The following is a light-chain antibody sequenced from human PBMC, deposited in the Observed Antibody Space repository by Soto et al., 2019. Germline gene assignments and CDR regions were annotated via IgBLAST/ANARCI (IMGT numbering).Light chain of an antibody. V-gene: IGLV2-14*01. CDR2: DVS. J-gene: IGLJ1*01. CDR1: SSDVGGYNH. CDR3: SSYTRSSLRV. Sequence: QSVLTQSASVSGSPGQSITISCTGTSSDVGGYNHVSWYQQHPGKAPKLLIYDVSNRPSGISNRFSGCKSGNTASLTISGLQAADEADSACSSYTRSSLRVSGPGTKVT.